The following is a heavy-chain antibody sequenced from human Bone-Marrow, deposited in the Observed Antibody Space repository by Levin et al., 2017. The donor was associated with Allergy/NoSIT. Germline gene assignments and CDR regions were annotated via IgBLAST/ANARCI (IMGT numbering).Heavy chain of an antibody. CDR3: TTSPVTYDSSGLIDY. Sequence: GGSLRLSCEASAFTFSSAWMSWVRQAPGKGLEWVARITSKTDGETRDYAAPVKGRFTISRDDSKNTVYLQMNSLTPEDTAVYYCTTSPVTYDSSGLIDYWGQGTLVTVSS. CDR2: ITSKTDGETR. V-gene: IGHV3-15*01. CDR1: AFTFSSAW. D-gene: IGHD3-22*01. J-gene: IGHJ4*02.